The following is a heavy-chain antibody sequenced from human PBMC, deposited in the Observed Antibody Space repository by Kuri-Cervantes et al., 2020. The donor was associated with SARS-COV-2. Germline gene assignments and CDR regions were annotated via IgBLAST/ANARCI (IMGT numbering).Heavy chain of an antibody. D-gene: IGHD3-3*01. Sequence: ASVKVSCKVSGYTLTELSMHWVRQAPGKGLEWMGGFDPEDGETIYAQKFQGRVTITTDESTSTAYMELSSLRSEDTAVYYCARGHHPFWSGSNYYYYYMDVWGKGTTVTVSS. CDR3: ARGHHPFWSGSNYYYYYMDV. CDR2: FDPEDGET. CDR1: GYTLTELS. V-gene: IGHV1-24*01. J-gene: IGHJ6*03.